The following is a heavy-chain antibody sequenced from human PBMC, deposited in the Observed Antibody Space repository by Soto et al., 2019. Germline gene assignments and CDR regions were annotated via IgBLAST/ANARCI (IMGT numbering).Heavy chain of an antibody. V-gene: IGHV4-59*01. CDR2: IYYSGST. CDR1: GGSISSYY. J-gene: IGHJ3*02. D-gene: IGHD3-9*01. CDR3: ASTRELRYFDWLFGAFDI. Sequence: PSETLSLTCTVSGGSISSYYWSWIRQPPGKGLEWIGYIYYSGSTNYNPSLKSRVTISVDTSKNQFSLKLSSVTAADTAVYYCASTRELRYFDWLFGAFDIWGQGTMVT.